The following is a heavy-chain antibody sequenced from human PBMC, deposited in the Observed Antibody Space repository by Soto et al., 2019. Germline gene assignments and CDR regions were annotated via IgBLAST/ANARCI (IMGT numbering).Heavy chain of an antibody. D-gene: IGHD4-17*01. Sequence: XGTLSLTFTVSGASIITDNYFWVWIRQSPRRGLELIGSISYSGRTYDNPSLQSRVAISIDASKNQFSLKLTSVTTADTAVYYCARRRASDYGGNHHPYYLDRWGQGALVTVSS. CDR2: ISYSGRT. V-gene: IGHV4-39*01. CDR3: ARRRASDYGGNHHPYYLDR. J-gene: IGHJ4*02. CDR1: GASIITDNYF.